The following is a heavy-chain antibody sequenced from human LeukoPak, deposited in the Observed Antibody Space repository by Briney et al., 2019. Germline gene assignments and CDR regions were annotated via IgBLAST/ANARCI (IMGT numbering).Heavy chain of an antibody. CDR2: ISFSGDNT. Sequence: PGGSLRLSCAASGFIFRVSAMSWVRQAPGKGLEWVSLISFSGDNTYYTDSVKGRFTISRDNSKDTLYLQMNGLRAEDTAIYYCGSDIDLSTWGLGTMVTVSS. J-gene: IGHJ3*01. CDR3: GSDIDLST. CDR1: GFIFRVSA. D-gene: IGHD5-12*01. V-gene: IGHV3-23*01.